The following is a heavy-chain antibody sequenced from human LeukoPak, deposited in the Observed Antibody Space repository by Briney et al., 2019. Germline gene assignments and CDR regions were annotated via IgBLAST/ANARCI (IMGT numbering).Heavy chain of an antibody. V-gene: IGHV3-48*03. CDR1: GFTFSSYE. J-gene: IGHJ6*03. CDR2: ISSSGSTI. D-gene: IGHD6-13*01. CDR3: ARVQQLGQPGNQNYYYYYMDV. Sequence: PGGSLRLSCAASGFTFSSYEMNWVRQAPGKGLEWVSYISSSGSTIYYADSVKGRFTISRDNAKNSLYLQMNSLRAEDTAVYYCARVQQLGQPGNQNYYYYYMDVWGKGTTVTVSS.